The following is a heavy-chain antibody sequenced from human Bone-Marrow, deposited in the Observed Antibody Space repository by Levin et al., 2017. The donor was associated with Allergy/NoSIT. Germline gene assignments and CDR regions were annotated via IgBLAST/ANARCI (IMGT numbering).Heavy chain of an antibody. J-gene: IGHJ5*02. CDR1: GFTFGDYA. CDR3: TRDKYCSSTSCYVYKYNWFDP. CDR2: IRSKAYGGTT. D-gene: IGHD2-2*01. Sequence: GGSLRLSCTASGFTFGDYAMSWFRQAPGKGLEWVGFIRSKAYGGTTEYAASVKGRFTISRDDSKSIAYLQMNSLKTEDTAVYYCTRDKYCSSTSCYVYKYNWFDPWGQGTLVTVSS. V-gene: IGHV3-49*03.